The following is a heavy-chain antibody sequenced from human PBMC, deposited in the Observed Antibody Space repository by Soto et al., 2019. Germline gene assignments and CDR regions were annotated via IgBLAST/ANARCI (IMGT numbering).Heavy chain of an antibody. CDR1: GGSISSGGYY. D-gene: IGHD3-3*01. J-gene: IGHJ4*02. CDR2: IYYSGST. CDR3: ARRSPNYDFWSGYFFGYHFDY. Sequence: QVQLQESGPGLVKPSQTLSLTCTVSGGSISSGGYYWSWIRQHPGKGLEWIGYIYYSGSTYYNPSLKSRVTISVDTSKNQFSLKLSSVTAADTAVYFCARRSPNYDFWSGYFFGYHFDYWGQGTLVTVSS. V-gene: IGHV4-31*03.